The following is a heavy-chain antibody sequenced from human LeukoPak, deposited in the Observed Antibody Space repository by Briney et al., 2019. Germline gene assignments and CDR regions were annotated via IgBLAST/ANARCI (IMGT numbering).Heavy chain of an antibody. CDR1: GYSFTGYH. V-gene: IGHV1-2*02. Sequence: ASVKVSCKAFGYSFTGYHLHWVRQAPRQGLEWMGWDNPKTGGTNYARKFQGRVTMTRDTSINTVNMELSRLTSDDTAVYYCAREFSSKLEWLAYVTGVDAFDVWGQGTMITVS. J-gene: IGHJ3*01. CDR2: DNPKTGGT. CDR3: AREFSSKLEWLAYVTGVDAFDV. D-gene: IGHD3-3*01.